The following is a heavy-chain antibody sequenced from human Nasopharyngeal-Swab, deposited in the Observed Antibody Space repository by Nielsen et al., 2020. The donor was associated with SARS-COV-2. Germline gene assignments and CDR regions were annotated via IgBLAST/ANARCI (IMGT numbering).Heavy chain of an antibody. V-gene: IGHV1-2*06. D-gene: IGHD3-22*01. CDR3: ARDRGTSDYDSSGYAAFDI. Sequence: WVRQAPGQGLEWMGRINPTSGGTNYAQKFQGRVTMTRDTSISTAYMELSRLRSDDTAVYYCARDRGTSDYDSSGYAAFDIWGQGTMVTVSS. CDR2: INPTSGGT. J-gene: IGHJ3*02.